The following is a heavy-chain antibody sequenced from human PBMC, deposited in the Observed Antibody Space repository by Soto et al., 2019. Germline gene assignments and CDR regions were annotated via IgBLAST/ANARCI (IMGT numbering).Heavy chain of an antibody. CDR3: ATGSSWYDVHYYYYGMDV. CDR1: GFTFSSYW. J-gene: IGHJ6*02. D-gene: IGHD6-13*01. V-gene: IGHV3-74*01. Sequence: GGSLRLSCAASGFTFSSYWMHWVRQAPGKGLVWVSRINSDGSSTSYADSVKGRFTISRDNAKNTLYLQMNSLRAEDTAVYYCATGSSWYDVHYYYYGMDVWGQGTTVTVSS. CDR2: INSDGSST.